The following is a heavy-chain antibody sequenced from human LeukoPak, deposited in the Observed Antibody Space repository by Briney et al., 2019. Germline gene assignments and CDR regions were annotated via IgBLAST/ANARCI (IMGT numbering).Heavy chain of an antibody. Sequence: GGSLRLSCAASGFTFSTSWMHWVRQAPGKGLVWVSRINTDGSSTSYADSVKGRFTISRDNSKNTLYLQMNSLRAEDTAVYYCATDYFGSVNYWGQGTLVTVSS. V-gene: IGHV3-74*01. CDR3: ATDYFGSVNY. CDR2: INTDGSST. CDR1: GFTFSTSW. D-gene: IGHD3-10*01. J-gene: IGHJ4*02.